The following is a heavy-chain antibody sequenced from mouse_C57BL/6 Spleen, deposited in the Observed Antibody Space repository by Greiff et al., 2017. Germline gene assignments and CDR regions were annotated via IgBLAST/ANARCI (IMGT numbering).Heavy chain of an antibody. CDR3: APYDYDDGAFAY. CDR1: GYTFTSYW. CDR2: SNPSSGYT. V-gene: IGHV1-7*01. D-gene: IGHD2-4*01. J-gene: IGHJ3*01. Sequence: QVQLQQSGAELAKPGASVKLSCKASGYTFTSYWMHWVKQRPGQGLEWIGYSNPSSGYTKYNQKFKDKATLTADKSSSTAYMQLSSLTYEDSAVYYCAPYDYDDGAFAYWGQGTLVTVSA.